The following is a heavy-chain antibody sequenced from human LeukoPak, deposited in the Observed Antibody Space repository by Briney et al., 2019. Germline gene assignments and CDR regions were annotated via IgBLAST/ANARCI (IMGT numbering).Heavy chain of an antibody. Sequence: SETPSLTCTVSGGSTSSSSLYWGWIRQPPGKGLEWIGNIYYSGSTFYNPSLKSRVTMSVDTSKNQFSLKLSSVTAADTAVYYCARRATAAGSGFDYWGQGTLVTVSS. CDR3: ARRATAAGSGFDY. J-gene: IGHJ4*02. V-gene: IGHV4-39*01. D-gene: IGHD6-13*01. CDR1: GGSTSSSSLY. CDR2: IYYSGST.